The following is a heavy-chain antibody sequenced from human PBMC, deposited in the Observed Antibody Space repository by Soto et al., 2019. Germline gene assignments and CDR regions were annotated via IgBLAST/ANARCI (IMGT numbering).Heavy chain of an antibody. CDR1: GGSISSSSYY. Sequence: QLQLQESGPGLVKPSETLSLTCTVSGGSISSSSYYWGWIRQPPGKGLEWIGSLYYSGSTYYNPSLKSRVTVSLDTSLNGFSLKLSSVTAAYRAVYYCARFPRPYEILTGYDYYYYLDVWGKGTTVTVSS. CDR3: ARFPRPYEILTGYDYYYYLDV. CDR2: LYYSGST. J-gene: IGHJ6*03. V-gene: IGHV4-39*01. D-gene: IGHD3-9*01.